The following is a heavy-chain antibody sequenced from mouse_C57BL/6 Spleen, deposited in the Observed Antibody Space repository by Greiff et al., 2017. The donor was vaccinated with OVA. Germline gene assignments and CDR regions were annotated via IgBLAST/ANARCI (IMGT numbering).Heavy chain of an antibody. CDR2: IRSKSNNYAT. J-gene: IGHJ4*01. CDR1: GFSFNTYA. V-gene: IGHV10-1*01. D-gene: IGHD2-3*01. Sequence: EVKVVESGGGLVQPKGSLKLSCAASGFSFNTYAMNWVRQAPGKGLEWVARIRSKSNNYATYYADSVKDRFTISRDDSESMLYLQMNNLKTEDTAMYYCVTDGYYSAMDYWGQGTSVTVSS. CDR3: VTDGYYSAMDY.